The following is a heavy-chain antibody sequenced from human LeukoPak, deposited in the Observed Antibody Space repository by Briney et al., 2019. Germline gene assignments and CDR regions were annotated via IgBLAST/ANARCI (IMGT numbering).Heavy chain of an antibody. CDR2: ISSSSSTV. CDR1: GFTFSSYS. CDR3: ARESAAGRTPFDY. D-gene: IGHD6-13*01. J-gene: IGHJ4*02. V-gene: IGHV3-48*01. Sequence: GGSLRLSCAASGFTFSSYSMTWVRQAPGKGLEWVSYISSSSSTVYYADSVKGRFTISRDNAKNSLYLQMNSLRAEDTAVCYCARESAAGRTPFDYWGQGTLVTVSS.